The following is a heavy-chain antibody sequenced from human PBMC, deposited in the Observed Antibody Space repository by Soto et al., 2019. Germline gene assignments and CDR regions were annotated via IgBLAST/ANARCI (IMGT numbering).Heavy chain of an antibody. V-gene: IGHV4-34*01. CDR3: ARLSKYYQSLDP. D-gene: IGHD2-2*01. J-gene: IGHJ5*02. CDR1: GGSFSGYY. CDR2: INHSGST. Sequence: SETLSLTCAVYGGSFSGYYWSWIRQPPGKGLEWIGEINHSGSTNYNPSLKSRVTISVDTSKNQFSLKLSSVTAADTAVYYCARLSKYYQSLDPWGPGNLVTVSS.